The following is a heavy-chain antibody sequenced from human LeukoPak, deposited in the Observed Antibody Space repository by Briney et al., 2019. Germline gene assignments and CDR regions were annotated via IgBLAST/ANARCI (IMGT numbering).Heavy chain of an antibody. Sequence: ASVKVSCKASGGTFSSYAISWVREAPGKGRECRGGLIPIFGTAHYAQKPQGRVTSTADESTSTAYMELSSLRSEDTAVYYCARALDGIVVVPALLGHYYYYMDVWGKGTTVTVSS. V-gene: IGHV1-69*13. D-gene: IGHD2-2*01. CDR3: ARALDGIVVVPALLGHYYYYMDV. J-gene: IGHJ6*03. CDR2: LIPIFGTA. CDR1: GGTFSSYA.